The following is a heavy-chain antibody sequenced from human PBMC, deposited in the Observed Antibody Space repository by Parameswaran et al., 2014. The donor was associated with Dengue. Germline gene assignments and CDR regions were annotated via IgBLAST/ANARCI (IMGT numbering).Heavy chain of an antibody. CDR3: AREARYVDFWSGYYQTYYYGMDV. D-gene: IGHD3-3*01. CDR2: IYYSGST. V-gene: IGHV4-31*02. Sequence: RWIRQPPGKGLEWIGYIYYSGSTYYNPSLKSRVTISVDTSKNQFSLKLSSVTAADTAVYYCAREARYVDFWSGYYQTYYYGMDVWGQGTTVTVSS. J-gene: IGHJ6*02.